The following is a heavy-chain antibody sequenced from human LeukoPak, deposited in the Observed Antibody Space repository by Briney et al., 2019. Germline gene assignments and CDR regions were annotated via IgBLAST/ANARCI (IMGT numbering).Heavy chain of an antibody. V-gene: IGHV1-69*13. J-gene: IGHJ6*03. D-gene: IGHD2-8*01. CDR2: IIPIFGTA. CDR3: ARNGYCTNGVCCDGGTTDYYYMDV. CDR1: GGTFSSYA. Sequence: SVKVSCKASGGTFSSYAISWVRQAPGQGLEWMGGIIPIFGTANYAQKFQGRVTITADESTSTAYMELSSLRSEDTAVYYCARNGYCTNGVCCDGGTTDYYYMDVWGKGTTVTVSS.